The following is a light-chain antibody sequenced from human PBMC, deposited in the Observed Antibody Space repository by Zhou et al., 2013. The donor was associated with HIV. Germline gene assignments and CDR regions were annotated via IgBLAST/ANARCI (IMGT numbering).Light chain of an antibody. V-gene: IGKV3D-20*02. CDR2: ATS. Sequence: EIVLTQSPGTLSLSPGETATLSCRASETVSSSYLAWYQQKPGQAPRLLIYATSTRATGIPARFSGSGSGTDFTLTISSLEPEDFAVYYCQQRSNWPWTFGQGTKVEIK. CDR3: QQRSNWPWT. CDR1: ETVSSSY. J-gene: IGKJ1*01.